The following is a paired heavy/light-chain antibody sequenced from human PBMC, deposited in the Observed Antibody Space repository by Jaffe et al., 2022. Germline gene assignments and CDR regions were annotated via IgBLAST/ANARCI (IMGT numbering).Light chain of an antibody. V-gene: IGKV3-20*01. Sequence: EIVLTQSPGTLSLSPGERATLSCRTSRTVSSSHLVWYQQKRGQAPRLLIYSASRRATGIPDRFSGSGSGTDFTLAISRLEPEDSAVYYCQQHDTSPFTFGQGTKLEIK. CDR3: QQHDTSPFT. J-gene: IGKJ2*01. CDR2: SAS. CDR1: RTVSSSH.
Heavy chain of an antibody. CDR3: AVVGFIVTPGFDI. D-gene: IGHD3-16*02. Sequence: QVQLVESGGGVVQPGGSLRLSCAASGFMFSGYAMQWVRQAPGRGLEWVSFITYDESIERYADSVKGRFTISRDNSKNTLYLQMNSLRVEDTGFYYCAVVGFIVTPGFDIWGQGTMVTVSS. CDR2: ITYDESIE. J-gene: IGHJ3*02. V-gene: IGHV3-30*02. CDR1: GFMFSGYA.